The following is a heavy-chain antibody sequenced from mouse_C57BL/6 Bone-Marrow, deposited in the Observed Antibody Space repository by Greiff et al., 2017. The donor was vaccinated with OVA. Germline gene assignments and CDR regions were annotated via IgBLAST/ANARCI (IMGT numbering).Heavy chain of an antibody. CDR1: GYTFTSYW. D-gene: IGHD1-1*01. J-gene: IGHJ1*03. CDR3: ARWNGSGYWNFDV. V-gene: IGHV1-72*01. Sequence: QVQLQQPGAELVKPGASVKLSCKASGYTFTSYWMHWVKQRPGRGLEWIGRIDPYSGGTKYNEKFKSKATLTVDKPSSTAYMQLSSLTSEDSAVYECARWNGSGYWNFDVGGTGTAVTLSS. CDR2: IDPYSGGT.